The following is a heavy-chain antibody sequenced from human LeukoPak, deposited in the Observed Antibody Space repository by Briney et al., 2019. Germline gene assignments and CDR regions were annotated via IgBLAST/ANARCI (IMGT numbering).Heavy chain of an antibody. CDR3: ARHTTYGYSYGYDY. V-gene: IGHV4-39*01. CDR1: GGSISSSSYY. CDR2: IYYSGST. J-gene: IGHJ4*02. D-gene: IGHD5-18*01. Sequence: SETLPLTCTVSGGSISSSSYYWGWIRQPPGKGLEWIGSIYYSGSTYYNPSLKSRVTISVDTSKNQFSLKLSSVTAADTAVYYCARHTTYGYSYGYDYWGQGTLVTVSS.